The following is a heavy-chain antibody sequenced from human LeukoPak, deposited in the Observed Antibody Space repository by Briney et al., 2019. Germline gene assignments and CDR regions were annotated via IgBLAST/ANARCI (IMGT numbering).Heavy chain of an antibody. CDR1: DYSISSGYY. J-gene: IGHJ3*02. CDR2: IYHSGTT. D-gene: IGHD3-9*01. CDR3: ARRMGFYDILTSFHAFDI. V-gene: IGHV4-38-2*02. Sequence: PSETLSLTCTVSDYSISSGYYWGWIRQPPGKGLEWIGSIYHSGTTYYNPSLKSRVTMSVDTSKNQFSLKLSSVTAADTAVYYCARRMGFYDILTSFHAFDIWGQGTMVTVSS.